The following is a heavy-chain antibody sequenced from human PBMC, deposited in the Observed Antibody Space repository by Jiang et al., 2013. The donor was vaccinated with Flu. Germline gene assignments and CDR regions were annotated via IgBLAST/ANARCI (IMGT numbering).Heavy chain of an antibody. Sequence: QLLESGGGVVQPGRSLRLSCAASGFTFSSYGMHWVRQAPGKGLEWVAVIWHDGNNQYYTDSVKGRFTISRDNSRNTLYLHLNSLRAADTAVYYCARDMTGNWYFDLWGRGTLVIVSS. D-gene: IGHD3-9*01. J-gene: IGHJ2*01. CDR2: IWHDGNNQ. CDR1: GFTFSSYG. CDR3: ARDMTGNWYFDL. V-gene: IGHV3-33*01.